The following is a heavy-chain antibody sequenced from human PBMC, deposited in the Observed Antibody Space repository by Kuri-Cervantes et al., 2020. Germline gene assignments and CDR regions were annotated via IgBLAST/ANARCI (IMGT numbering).Heavy chain of an antibody. CDR2: ISSSSSYI. V-gene: IGHV3-21*01. D-gene: IGHD2-15*01. CDR3: AKDVLVVVAATGASTPDN. Sequence: GESLKISCAASGFTFSSYSMNWVRQAPGKGLEWVSSISSSSSYIYYADSVKGRFTISRDNAKNSLYLQMNSLRAEDTAVYYCAKDVLVVVAATGASTPDNWGQGTLVTVSS. CDR1: GFTFSSYS. J-gene: IGHJ4*02.